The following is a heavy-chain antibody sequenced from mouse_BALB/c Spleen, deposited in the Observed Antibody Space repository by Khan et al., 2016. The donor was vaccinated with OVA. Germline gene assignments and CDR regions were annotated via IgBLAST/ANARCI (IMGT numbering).Heavy chain of an antibody. CDR3: ASMIRDYYGSSFGGYDFDY. V-gene: IGHV3-2*02. CDR1: GYSITSDYA. D-gene: IGHD1-1*01. J-gene: IGHJ2*01. Sequence: EVQLQESGPGLVKPSQSLSLTCTVTGYSITSDYAWNWIRQSPGNKVEWMGYISYSGDTAYNPSHKSRISITRDTSKHQFFLQLNSVTTEDTATYDCASMIRDYYGSSFGGYDFDYWGQGTTLTVSA. CDR2: ISYSGDT.